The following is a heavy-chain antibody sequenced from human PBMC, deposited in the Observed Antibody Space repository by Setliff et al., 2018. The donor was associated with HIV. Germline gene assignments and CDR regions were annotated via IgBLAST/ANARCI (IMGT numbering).Heavy chain of an antibody. J-gene: IGHJ1*01. D-gene: IGHD3-22*01. CDR3: ARGGGSSYLYHSRGSEYFQY. V-gene: IGHV1-69*13. Sequence: SVKVSCKTSGGTFSTFGISWVRQAPGQGLEWMGGIIPIFGTANYAQNFQGRVTITADESTTTAYMELSSLRTEDTAVYYCARGGGSSYLYHSRGSEYFQYWGQGALVTVSS. CDR1: GGTFSTFG. CDR2: IIPIFGTA.